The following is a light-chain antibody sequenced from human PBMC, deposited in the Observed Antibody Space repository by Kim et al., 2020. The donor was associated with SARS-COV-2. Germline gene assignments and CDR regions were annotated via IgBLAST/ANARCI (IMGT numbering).Light chain of an antibody. CDR2: GKK. CDR1: SLRSYY. CDR3: ASRATNHKVF. Sequence: SSELTQDPAVSVALGQTVRITCQGDSLRSYYATWYQQRPGQPPLLVIYGKKNRPSGIPTRFSGSSSGNTASLPITGARAEDGADYYFASRATNHKVFFGG. J-gene: IGLJ2*01. V-gene: IGLV3-19*01.